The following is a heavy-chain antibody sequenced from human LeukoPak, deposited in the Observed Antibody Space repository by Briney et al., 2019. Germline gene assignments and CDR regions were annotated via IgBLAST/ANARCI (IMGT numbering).Heavy chain of an antibody. D-gene: IGHD6-19*01. Sequence: PSETLSLTCAVYGGSFSGHYWSWIRQVPGKGLEWIGEINHSGSTSYNPSLRSRVTISVDTSKNQFSLNLRSVTAADTAVYYCARDFRSGSGWYYYYYMDVWGKGTTVTVSS. V-gene: IGHV4-34*01. J-gene: IGHJ6*03. CDR1: GGSFSGHY. CDR3: ARDFRSGSGWYYYYYMDV. CDR2: INHSGST.